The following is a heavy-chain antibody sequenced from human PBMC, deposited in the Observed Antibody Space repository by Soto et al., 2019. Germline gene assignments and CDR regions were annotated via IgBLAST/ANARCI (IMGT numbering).Heavy chain of an antibody. J-gene: IGHJ4*02. D-gene: IGHD3-22*01. CDR3: ARDRYSSGWEVTHFDY. V-gene: IGHV1-46*01. Sequence: QVQLVQSGAEVKKPGASVKVSCKASGDTFTSYYMHWVRQAPGQGLEWMGIIDPSGGRTSFAQKFQGRVTMTRDTSTSTFYMELSSLTSEDTAVYYCARDRYSSGWEVTHFDYWGQGTLVTVSP. CDR1: GDTFTSYY. CDR2: IDPSGGRT.